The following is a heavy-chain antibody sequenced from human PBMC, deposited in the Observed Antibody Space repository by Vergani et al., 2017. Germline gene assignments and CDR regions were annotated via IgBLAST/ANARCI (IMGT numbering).Heavy chain of an antibody. D-gene: IGHD6-13*01. CDR2: IWYDGSNK. J-gene: IGHJ4*02. Sequence: VQLVESGGGLVKPGGSLRLSCAASGFTFSSYGMHGVRQAPGKGLEWVAVIWYDGSNKYYADSVKGRFTISRNNSKNTLYLQMNSLRAEDTAVYYCARDQQLVPDYWGQGTLGTVSS. CDR1: GFTFSSYG. V-gene: IGHV3-33*01. CDR3: ARDQQLVPDY.